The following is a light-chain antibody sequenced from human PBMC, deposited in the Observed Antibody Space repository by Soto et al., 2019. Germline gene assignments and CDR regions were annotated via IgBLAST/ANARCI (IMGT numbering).Light chain of an antibody. CDR2: AAS. J-gene: IGKJ2*03. Sequence: DIQMTQSPSSLSASVGDRVTITCRASQSISSYVNWYQQKPGKAPKLLIYAASSLQSGVPSRFSGSGSGTDFTLTISSLQPEDFATYYCQQTYSTLDSFGQGTKLEIK. CDR3: QQTYSTLDS. CDR1: QSISSY. V-gene: IGKV1-39*01.